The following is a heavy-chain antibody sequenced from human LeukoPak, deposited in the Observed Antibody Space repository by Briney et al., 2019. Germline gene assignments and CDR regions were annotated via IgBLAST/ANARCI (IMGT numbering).Heavy chain of an antibody. D-gene: IGHD4-17*01. CDR1: GFTFSSYV. Sequence: GRSLRLSCAASGFTFSSYVMHWVRQAPGKGLEWVALISYDGSNKYYADSVKGRFTISRDNSKNTLYLQMNSLRAEDTAVYYCAREPLVYGDKTYYYYYRDVWGKGTTVTVSS. J-gene: IGHJ6*03. CDR3: AREPLVYGDKTYYYYYRDV. V-gene: IGHV3-30*04. CDR2: ISYDGSNK.